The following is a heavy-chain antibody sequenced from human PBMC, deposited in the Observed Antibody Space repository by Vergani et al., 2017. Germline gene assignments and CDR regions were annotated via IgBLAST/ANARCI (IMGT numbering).Heavy chain of an antibody. Sequence: EVQLVESGGGVVRPGGSLRLSCAASGFTFDDYGMSWVRQAPGKGLEWVSGINWNGGSTGYADSVKGRFTISRDNAKNSLYLQMNSLRAEDMALYYCARERNAYYDFWSGYYTQYYFDYWGQGTLVTVSS. J-gene: IGHJ4*02. CDR3: ARERNAYYDFWSGYYTQYYFDY. V-gene: IGHV3-20*04. CDR2: INWNGGST. D-gene: IGHD3-3*01. CDR1: GFTFDDYG.